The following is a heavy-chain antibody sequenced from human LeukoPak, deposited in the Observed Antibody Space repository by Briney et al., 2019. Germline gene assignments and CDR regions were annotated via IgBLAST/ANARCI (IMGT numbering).Heavy chain of an antibody. Sequence: SETLSLTCTVSGGSISNYYWSWVRQPPGKGLEWIGHIYSSGSTNYNPSLKSRVIISVDTSKNQFSLKLSSVTAADTAVYYCARVKVCSGGSCDWFDPWGQGTLVTVSS. J-gene: IGHJ5*02. V-gene: IGHV4-59*12. CDR2: IYSSGST. CDR1: GGSISNYY. D-gene: IGHD2-15*01. CDR3: ARVKVCSGGSCDWFDP.